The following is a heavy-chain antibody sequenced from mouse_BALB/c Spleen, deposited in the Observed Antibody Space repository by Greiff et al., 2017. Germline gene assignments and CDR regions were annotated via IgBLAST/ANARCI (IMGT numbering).Heavy chain of an antibody. V-gene: IGHV1-55*01. D-gene: IGHD1-1*01. CDR3: TRRSPTGFYAMDY. CDR2: IYPGNSDT. CDR1: GYTFTSYW. J-gene: IGHJ4*01. Sequence: VQLQQPGAELVKPGASVKMSCKASGYTFTSYWINWVKQRPGQGLEWIGDIYPGNSDTSYNQKFKGKAKLTAVTSTSTAYMELSSLTNEDSAVYYCTRRSPTGFYAMDYWGQGTSVTVSS.